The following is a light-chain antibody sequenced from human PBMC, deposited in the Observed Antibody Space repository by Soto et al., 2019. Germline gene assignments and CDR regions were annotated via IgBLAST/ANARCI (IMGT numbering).Light chain of an antibody. CDR1: QSVKSS. CDR2: GAS. CDR3: QHYNSYSEA. V-gene: IGKV3-15*01. J-gene: IGKJ1*01. Sequence: LMLPQSPAPLSVSPGERATLSCRASQSVKSSLAWYQQKPGQAPRLLIYGASTRATGIPARFSGSGSGTEFTLTISSLQSDDSAIYYCQHYNSYSEAFGQGTKVDIK.